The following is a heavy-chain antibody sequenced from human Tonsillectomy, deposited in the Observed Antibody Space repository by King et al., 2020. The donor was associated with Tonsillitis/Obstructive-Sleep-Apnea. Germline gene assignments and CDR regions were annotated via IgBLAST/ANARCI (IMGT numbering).Heavy chain of an antibody. CDR2: SRPYNGDT. J-gene: IGHJ1*01. V-gene: IGHV1-18*01. CDR1: GYTFTSYD. D-gene: IGHD3-22*01. Sequence: QLVQSGAEVKKPGASVKVSCKASGYTFTSYDITWVRQAPGQGREWMGWSRPYNGDTNYAQKLQGRVTMTSDTTTSTAYMELRSLRSDDTSVYYCARDNYDSSGYYHGYFQHWGQGTLVTVSS. CDR3: ARDNYDSSGYYHGYFQH.